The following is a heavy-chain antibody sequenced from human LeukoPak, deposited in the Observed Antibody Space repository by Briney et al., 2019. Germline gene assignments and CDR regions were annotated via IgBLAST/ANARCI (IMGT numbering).Heavy chain of an antibody. CDR1: GGSISSGDYS. CDR2: IYYSGST. J-gene: IGHJ5*02. D-gene: IGHD2-2*01. Sequence: KPSETLSLTCTVSGGSISSGDYSWSWIRQPPGKGLEWIGYIYYSGSTYYNPSLKSRVTISVDTSKNQFSLKLSSVTAADTAVYYCARVHGAIGYCSSTSCQGDENWFDPWGQGTLVTVSS. CDR3: ARVHGAIGYCSSTSCQGDENWFDP. V-gene: IGHV4-30-4*01.